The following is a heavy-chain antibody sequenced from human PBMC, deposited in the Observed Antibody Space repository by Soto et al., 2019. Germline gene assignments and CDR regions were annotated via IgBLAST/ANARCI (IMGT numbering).Heavy chain of an antibody. CDR3: ARVYDIVVVPAAMSFWFDP. CDR1: GYTFTSYG. Sequence: ASVKVSCKASGYTFTSYGISWVRQAPGQGLEWMGWISAYNGNTKYAQKLQGRVTMTTDTSTSTAYMELRSLRSDDTAVYYCARVYDIVVVPAAMSFWFDPWGQGTLVTVSS. V-gene: IGHV1-18*01. CDR2: ISAYNGNT. D-gene: IGHD2-2*01. J-gene: IGHJ5*02.